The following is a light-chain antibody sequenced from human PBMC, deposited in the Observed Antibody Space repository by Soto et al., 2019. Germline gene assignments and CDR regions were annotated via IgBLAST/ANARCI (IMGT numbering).Light chain of an antibody. V-gene: IGLV2-23*02. CDR1: SDIGNYNL. Sequence: QSALTHPASVSRSPGQSVTISCSGSDIGNYNLVSWYQHLPGRAPKLLIFEVTMRPSGISDRFSGSKSASTASLTISGLQSEDEGDYYCASYAGSRTYVFGSGTKVTVL. J-gene: IGLJ1*01. CDR3: ASYAGSRTYV. CDR2: EVT.